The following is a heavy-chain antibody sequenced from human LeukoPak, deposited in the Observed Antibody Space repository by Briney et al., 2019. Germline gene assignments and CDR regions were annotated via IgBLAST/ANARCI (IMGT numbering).Heavy chain of an antibody. CDR3: ARHSVVVVAATPFPFDY. Sequence: GGSLRLSCAASGFTFSSYSMNWVRQAPGKGLEWVSSISSSSSYIYYADSVKGRFAISRDNAKNSLYLQMNSLRAEDTAVYYCARHSVVVVAATPFPFDYWGQGTLVTVSS. CDR1: GFTFSSYS. D-gene: IGHD2-15*01. J-gene: IGHJ4*02. CDR2: ISSSSSYI. V-gene: IGHV3-21*01.